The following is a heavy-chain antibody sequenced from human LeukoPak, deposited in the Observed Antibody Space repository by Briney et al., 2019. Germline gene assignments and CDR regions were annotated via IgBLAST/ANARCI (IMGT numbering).Heavy chain of an antibody. Sequence: SETLSLTCAVYGGSFSGYYWSWIRQPPGKGLEWIGEINHSGSTNYNPSLKSRVTISVDTSKHQFSLKLSSVTAADTAVYYCAREDYGDYGAWYFDLWGRGTLVTVSS. J-gene: IGHJ2*01. CDR1: GGSFSGYY. V-gene: IGHV4-34*01. CDR3: AREDYGDYGAWYFDL. D-gene: IGHD4-17*01. CDR2: INHSGST.